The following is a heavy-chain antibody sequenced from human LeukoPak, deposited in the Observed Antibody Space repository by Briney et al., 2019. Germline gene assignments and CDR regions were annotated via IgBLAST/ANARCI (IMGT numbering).Heavy chain of an antibody. CDR3: ATVTYYYDSSGPYSDY. V-gene: IGHV3-23*01. J-gene: IGHJ4*02. CDR2: ISGSGGST. D-gene: IGHD3-22*01. Sequence: QPGGSLRLSCAASGFTFSSYAMSWVRQAPGKGLEWVSAISGSGGSTYYADSVKGRFTISRVNSKNTLYLQMNSLRAEDTAVYYCATVTYYYDSSGPYSDYWGQGTLVTVSS. CDR1: GFTFSSYA.